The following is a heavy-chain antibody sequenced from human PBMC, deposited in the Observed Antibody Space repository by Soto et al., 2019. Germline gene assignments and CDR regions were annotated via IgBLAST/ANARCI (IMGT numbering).Heavy chain of an antibody. CDR1: GYSFTSHW. Sequence: PGESLKISCKGSGYSFTSHWISWVRQMPGKGLEWMGRIDPSDSYTNYSPSFQGHVTISADKSISTAYLQWSSLKASDTAMYYCASYGKNSGDDLTTTYYYYGMDVWGQGTTVTVSS. V-gene: IGHV5-10-1*01. CDR2: IDPSDSYT. J-gene: IGHJ6*02. CDR3: ASYGKNSGDDLTTTYYYYGMDV. D-gene: IGHD5-12*01.